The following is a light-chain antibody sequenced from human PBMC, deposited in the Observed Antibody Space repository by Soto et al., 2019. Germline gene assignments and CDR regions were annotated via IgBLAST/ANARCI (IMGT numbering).Light chain of an antibody. Sequence: DIQMTQSPSTLSASVGDRVTITCRASQSISSWLAWYQQKPGKAPKVLIYDASTLESGVPSRFSGSGSGTEFTVTISSLQPDDFATYYCQQYNSYSRTFGQGTKVEIK. V-gene: IGKV1-5*01. CDR3: QQYNSYSRT. J-gene: IGKJ1*01. CDR1: QSISSW. CDR2: DAS.